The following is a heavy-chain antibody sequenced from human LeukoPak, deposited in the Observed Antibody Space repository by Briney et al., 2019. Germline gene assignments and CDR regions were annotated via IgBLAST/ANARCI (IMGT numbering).Heavy chain of an antibody. D-gene: IGHD5-24*01. CDR2: VNPNSGGT. CDR3: ARGEVATIAPFDY. J-gene: IGHJ4*02. V-gene: IGHV1-2*02. CDR1: GYTFTVYY. Sequence: GASVTVSCKASGYTFTVYYMHWVRQAPGQGLEWTGWVNPNSGGTNYAQRFQGRVTMTRDTSISTAYMELSRLRSDDTAVYYCARGEVATIAPFDYWGQGTLATVSS.